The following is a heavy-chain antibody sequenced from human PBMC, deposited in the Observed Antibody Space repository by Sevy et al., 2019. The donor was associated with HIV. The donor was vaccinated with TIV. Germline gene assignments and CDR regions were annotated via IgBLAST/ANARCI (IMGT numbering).Heavy chain of an antibody. D-gene: IGHD6-19*01. J-gene: IGHJ6*03. CDR1: GGTFSSYA. V-gene: IGHV1-69*06. Sequence: ASVKVSCKASGGTFSSYAISWVRQAPGQGLEWMGGIIPIFGTANYAQKFQGRVTITADKSTSTAYMELSSLRSEDTAVYYCARVGSGWYREDYCYYMDVWGKGTTVTVSS. CDR3: ARVGSGWYREDYCYYMDV. CDR2: IIPIFGTA.